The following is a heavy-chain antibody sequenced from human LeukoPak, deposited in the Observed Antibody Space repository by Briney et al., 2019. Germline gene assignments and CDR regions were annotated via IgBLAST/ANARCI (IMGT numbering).Heavy chain of an antibody. Sequence: PSQTLSLTCALSGDSFSSNSVTWHWIRQSPSRGLEWLGRTYYRSTWYNDYAVSVRGRITVNPDTSKNQFSLHLNSVAPEDTAVYYCARRLTQYDCFDPWGQGILVTVSS. CDR2: TYYRSTWYN. J-gene: IGHJ5*02. CDR1: GDSFSSNSVT. CDR3: ARRLTQYDCFDP. V-gene: IGHV6-1*01. D-gene: IGHD2-2*01.